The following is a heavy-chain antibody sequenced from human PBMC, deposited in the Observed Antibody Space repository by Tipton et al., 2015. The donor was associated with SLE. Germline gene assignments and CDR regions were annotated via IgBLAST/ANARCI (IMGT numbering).Heavy chain of an antibody. CDR3: AKGGSVTTDY. Sequence: SLRLSCSASRFTFSSYSMHWVRQAPGKGLEWVAVISYDGSNKYYADSVKGRFTISRDNSKNTLYLQMNSLRAEDTAVYYCAKGGSVTTDYWGQGTLVTVSS. CDR2: ISYDGSNK. V-gene: IGHV3-30*04. J-gene: IGHJ4*02. D-gene: IGHD4-17*01. CDR1: RFTFSSYS.